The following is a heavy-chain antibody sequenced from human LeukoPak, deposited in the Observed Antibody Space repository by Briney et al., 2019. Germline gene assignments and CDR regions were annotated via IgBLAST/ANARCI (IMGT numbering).Heavy chain of an antibody. D-gene: IGHD1-26*01. CDR1: GFTFTNYA. J-gene: IGHJ4*02. Sequence: GGSLRLSCAASGFTFTNYAMSWVRQAPGTGLEWASVIRADASSTNYADSMQGRFTISRDNSKNTLYLQMNSLRVADTALYYCAAHRYSGIYPYYFDYWGQGALVTVPS. CDR2: IRADASST. CDR3: AAHRYSGIYPYYFDY. V-gene: IGHV3-23*01.